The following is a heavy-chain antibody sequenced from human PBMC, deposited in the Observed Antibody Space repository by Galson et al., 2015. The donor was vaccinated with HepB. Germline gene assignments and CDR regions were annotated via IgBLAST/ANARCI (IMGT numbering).Heavy chain of an antibody. CDR3: ARVSSFWSGSGSYAFDI. D-gene: IGHD3-10*01. CDR1: GFTVSSNY. CDR2: IYSGGST. Sequence: SLRLSCAASGFTVSSNYMSWVRQAPGKGLEWVSVIYSGGSTYYADSVKGRFTISRHNSKNTLYLQMNSLRAEDTAVYYCARVSSFWSGSGSYAFDIWGQGILVTVSS. J-gene: IGHJ4*02. V-gene: IGHV3-53*04.